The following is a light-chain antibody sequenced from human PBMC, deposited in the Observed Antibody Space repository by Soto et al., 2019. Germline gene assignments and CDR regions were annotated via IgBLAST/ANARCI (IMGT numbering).Light chain of an antibody. Sequence: EIVMTQSPATLSVSPGERATLSCRASQIVSSDLAWYQQKFGQAPRLLIYAASTRATGIPARFSGSGSGTEFTLTISSLQSEDFAVYYCQQYNNWPRTFGQGTKVEIK. CDR1: QIVSSD. V-gene: IGKV3-15*01. J-gene: IGKJ1*01. CDR3: QQYNNWPRT. CDR2: AAS.